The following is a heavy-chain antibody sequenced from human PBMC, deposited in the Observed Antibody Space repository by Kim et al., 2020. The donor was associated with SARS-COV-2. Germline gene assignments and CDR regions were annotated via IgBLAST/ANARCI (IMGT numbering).Heavy chain of an antibody. D-gene: IGHD3-10*01. CDR1: GGSISSSNYY. Sequence: SETLSLTCTVSGGSISSSNYYWGWIRQPPGKGLEWIGSINSGGSTYYNPSLKSRVTISIDTLNQFSLKLSSVTAADTAVYYCARKSGRGYGSGSYYYHYEMAVWGQGTTVTVSS. CDR2: INSGGST. V-gene: IGHV4-39*07. CDR3: ARKSGRGYGSGSYYYHYEMAV. J-gene: IGHJ6*02.